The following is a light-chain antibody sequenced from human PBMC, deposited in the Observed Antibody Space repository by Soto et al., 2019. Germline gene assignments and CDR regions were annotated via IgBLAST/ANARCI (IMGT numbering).Light chain of an antibody. Sequence: DIQMTQSPSTLSASVGDRVTITCRASQSISSWLAWYQQKPGKVPKLLIYDASSLESGVPSRFSGSGSGTEFTLTISSLQPDDFATYHCQQYSSYPWTFGQGTKVDI. CDR1: QSISSW. J-gene: IGKJ1*01. CDR3: QQYSSYPWT. V-gene: IGKV1-5*01. CDR2: DAS.